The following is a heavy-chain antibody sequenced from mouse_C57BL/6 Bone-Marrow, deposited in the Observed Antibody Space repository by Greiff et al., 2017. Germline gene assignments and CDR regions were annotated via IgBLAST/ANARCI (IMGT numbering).Heavy chain of an antibody. CDR1: GYTFTDYY. J-gene: IGHJ3*01. Sequence: EVQLQQSGPELVKPGASVKISCKASGYTFTDYYMNWVKQSHGKSLEWIGDINPNKGGTSYNQKFKGKATLTVDKSSSTAYMELRSLTSEDSAVYYCASQSLSGYWFAYWGQGTLVTVSA. CDR3: ASQSLSGYWFAY. CDR2: INPNKGGT. D-gene: IGHD3-2*02. V-gene: IGHV1-26*01.